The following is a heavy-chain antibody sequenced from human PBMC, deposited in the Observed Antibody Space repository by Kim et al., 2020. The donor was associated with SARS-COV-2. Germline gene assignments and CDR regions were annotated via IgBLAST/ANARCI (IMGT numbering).Heavy chain of an antibody. CDR1: GGSISSSGYY. Sequence: SETLSLTCTVSGGSISSSGYYWTWIRQPAGKRLEWIGHIYTSGSTNYNFSVKNRVTISADTSKNQFSLTLGSVTAADTAVYYCARDNRFGSSPKNAFDIWGQGKMVTVSS. D-gene: IGHD3-10*01. V-gene: IGHV4-61*09. CDR3: ARDNRFGSSPKNAFDI. CDR2: IYTSGST. J-gene: IGHJ3*02.